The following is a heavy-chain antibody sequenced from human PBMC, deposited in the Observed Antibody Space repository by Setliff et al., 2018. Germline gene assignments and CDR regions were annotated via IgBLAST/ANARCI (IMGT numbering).Heavy chain of an antibody. V-gene: IGHV3-74*01. J-gene: IGHJ6*03. CDR1: GFTLGTYW. CDR3: ARLSIKSGGGPYYNYYYMDV. CDR2: VNSDETTT. D-gene: IGHD3-16*01. Sequence: GESLKISCVASGFTLGTYWMHWVRQVPGKGLVWVSRVNSDETTTTYADSVKGRFTISRDNAKNILYLQMNSLSAEDTAVYYCARLSIKSGGGPYYNYYYMDVWGKGTTVTVSS.